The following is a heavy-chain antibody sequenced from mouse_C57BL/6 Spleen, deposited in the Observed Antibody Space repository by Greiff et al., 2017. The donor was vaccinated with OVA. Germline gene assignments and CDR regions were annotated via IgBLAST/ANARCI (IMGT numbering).Heavy chain of an antibody. CDR2: IDPETGGT. V-gene: IGHV1-15*01. CDR3: TRLGAAQVSFAY. J-gene: IGHJ3*01. Sequence: VQLQQSGAELVRPGASVTLSCKASGYTFTDYEMHWVKQTPVHGLEWIGAIDPETGGTAYNQKFKGKAILTADKSSSTAYMELRSLTSEDSAVYYCTRLGAAQVSFAYWGQGTLVTVSA. CDR1: GYTFTDYE. D-gene: IGHD3-2*02.